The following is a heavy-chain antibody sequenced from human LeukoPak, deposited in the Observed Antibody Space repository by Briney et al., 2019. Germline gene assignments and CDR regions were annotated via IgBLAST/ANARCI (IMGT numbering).Heavy chain of an antibody. CDR3: ARDRLEDYDFWSGYLGVDY. CDR2: IYHSGST. D-gene: IGHD3-3*01. Sequence: PSETLSLTCTVSGYSISSGYYWGWIRQPPGKGLEWIGSIYHSGSTYYNPSLKSRVTISVDTSKNQFSLKLSSVTAADTAVYYCARDRLEDYDFWSGYLGVDYWGQGTLVTVSS. CDR1: GYSISSGYY. V-gene: IGHV4-38-2*02. J-gene: IGHJ4*02.